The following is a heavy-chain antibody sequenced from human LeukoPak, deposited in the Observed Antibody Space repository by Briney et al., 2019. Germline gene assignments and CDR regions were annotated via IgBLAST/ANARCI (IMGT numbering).Heavy chain of an antibody. CDR1: GYTFTGYY. Sequence: GASVKVSCKASGYTFTGYYMHWVRQAPGQGLEWMGWINPNSGGTNYAQKFQGRVTMTRDTSISTAYMELSRLRSDDTAVYYCARGDLTSPTNFDYWGQGTLVTVSS. J-gene: IGHJ4*02. CDR3: ARGDLTSPTNFDY. CDR2: INPNSGGT. V-gene: IGHV1-2*02. D-gene: IGHD4/OR15-4a*01.